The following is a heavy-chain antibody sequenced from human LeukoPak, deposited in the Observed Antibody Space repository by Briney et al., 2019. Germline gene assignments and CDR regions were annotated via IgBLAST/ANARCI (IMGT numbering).Heavy chain of an antibody. V-gene: IGHV3-21*01. CDR3: ARDYGIAAAGTNDY. J-gene: IGHJ4*02. CDR2: ISSSSSYI. D-gene: IGHD6-13*01. CDR1: GSTFSSYS. Sequence: GGSLRLPCAASGSTFSSYSMNWVRQAPGKGLEWVSSISSSSSYIYYADSVKGRFTISRDNAKNSLYLQMNSLRAEDTAVYYCARDYGIAAAGTNDYWGQGTLVTVSS.